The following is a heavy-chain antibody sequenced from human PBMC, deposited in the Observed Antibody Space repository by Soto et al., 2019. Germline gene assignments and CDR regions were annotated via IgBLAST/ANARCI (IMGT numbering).Heavy chain of an antibody. CDR3: AKTASIAARPVFDY. CDR2: IYYSGST. V-gene: IGHV4-30-4*01. D-gene: IGHD6-6*01. Sequence: SETLSLTCTVSGGSISSGDYYWSWIRQPPGKGLEWIGYIYYSGSTYHNPSLKSRVTISVDTSKNQFSLKLSSVTAAGTAVYYCAKTASIAARPVFDYWGQGTLVTVSS. J-gene: IGHJ4*02. CDR1: GGSISSGDYY.